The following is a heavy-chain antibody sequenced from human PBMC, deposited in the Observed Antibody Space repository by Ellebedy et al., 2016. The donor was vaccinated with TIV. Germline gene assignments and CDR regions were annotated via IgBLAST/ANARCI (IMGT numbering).Heavy chain of an antibody. CDR1: GFTFRSYW. J-gene: IGHJ5*02. CDR2: VRQDGDEI. V-gene: IGHV3-7*01. Sequence: PGGSLRLSCAASGFTFRSYWMTWVRQAPGKGLEWVAKVRQDGDEIFYLASVKGRFTISRDNATNSLFLQMNSLRVEDTAVYYCARRASYGDYAVQVNPWFDPWGQGTLVTVSS. CDR3: ARRASYGDYAVQVNPWFDP. D-gene: IGHD4-17*01.